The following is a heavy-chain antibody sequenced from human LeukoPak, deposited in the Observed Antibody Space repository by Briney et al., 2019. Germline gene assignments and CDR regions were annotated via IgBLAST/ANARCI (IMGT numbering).Heavy chain of an antibody. Sequence: SETLSLTCTVSGGSISSYYWSWIRQPPGKGLEWIGFNYYGGSTNVNPSLESRVTISLDTSKNQFSLKLSSVTAADTAVYYCARQNLYDSSGYYYGNYYYGMDVWGQGTTVTVSS. CDR2: NYYGGST. J-gene: IGHJ6*02. V-gene: IGHV4-59*08. D-gene: IGHD3-22*01. CDR1: GGSISSYY. CDR3: ARQNLYDSSGYYYGNYYYGMDV.